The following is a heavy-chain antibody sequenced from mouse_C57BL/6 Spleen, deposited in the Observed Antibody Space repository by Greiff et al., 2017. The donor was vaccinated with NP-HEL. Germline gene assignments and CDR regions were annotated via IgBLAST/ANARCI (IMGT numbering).Heavy chain of an antibody. J-gene: IGHJ3*01. CDR2: INPNNGGT. V-gene: IGHV1-22*01. CDR3: AREGVYYGNYDWFAY. D-gene: IGHD2-1*01. Sequence: EVQLQQSGPELVKPGASVKMSCKASGYTFTDYNMHWVKQSHGKSLEWIGYINPNNGGTSYNQKFKGKATLTVNKSSSTAYMELRSLTSEDSAVYYCAREGVYYGNYDWFAYWGQGTLVTVSA. CDR1: GYTFTDYN.